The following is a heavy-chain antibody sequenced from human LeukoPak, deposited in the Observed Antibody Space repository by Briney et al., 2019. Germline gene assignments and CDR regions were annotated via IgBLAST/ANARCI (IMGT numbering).Heavy chain of an antibody. J-gene: IGHJ4*02. CDR3: ARQTGSGLFILP. V-gene: IGHV4-39*01. Sequence: SETLSLTCTVSGGSISTSSFYWGWIRQPPGKGLEWIGSMYYSGSTYYHASLKRQVSISIDTSKNQFSLRLTSVTAADTAVYYCARQTGSGLFILPGGQGTLVTVSS. CDR1: GGSISTSSFY. D-gene: IGHD3/OR15-3a*01. CDR2: MYYSGST.